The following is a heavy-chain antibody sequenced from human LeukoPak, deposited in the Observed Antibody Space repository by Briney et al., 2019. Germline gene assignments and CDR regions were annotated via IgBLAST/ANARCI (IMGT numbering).Heavy chain of an antibody. CDR1: GVSISSGSYY. D-gene: IGHD4-11*01. CDR2: MSASGST. J-gene: IGHJ4*02. CDR3: ARADYTGFDY. V-gene: IGHV4-61*02. Sequence: PSETLSLTCTVSGVSISSGSYYWSWIRQPAGKGLEWIGRMSASGSTNYNPSLKSRVTMSVDTSKNQFSLKLSSVTAADTAVYFCARADYTGFDYWGQGTLVTVSS.